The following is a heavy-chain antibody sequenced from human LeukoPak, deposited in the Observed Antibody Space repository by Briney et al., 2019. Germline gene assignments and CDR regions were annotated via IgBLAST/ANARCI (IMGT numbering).Heavy chain of an antibody. J-gene: IGHJ4*02. CDR2: INPNSGGT. CDR1: GYTFTGYY. V-gene: IGHV1-2*02. CDR3: ASDGSTDFWSGYRYYFDY. Sequence: ASVKVSCKASGYTFTGYYMHWVRQAPGQGLEWMGWINPNSGGTNYAQKFQGRVIMTRDTSISTAYMELSRLRSDDTAVYYCASDGSTDFWSGYRYYFDYWGQGTLVTVSS. D-gene: IGHD3-3*01.